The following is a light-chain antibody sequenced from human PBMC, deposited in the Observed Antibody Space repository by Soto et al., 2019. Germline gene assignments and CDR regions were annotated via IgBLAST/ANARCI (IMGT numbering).Light chain of an antibody. CDR3: QQYGSSPIT. V-gene: IGKV3-20*01. J-gene: IGKJ5*01. CDR1: QGVSTS. Sequence: EIVLTQSPGTLSLSPGERATLSCRASQGVSTSLAWYQQKPGQAPRLLIYGASSRATGIPDRFSGSGSGTDFTLTISRLEPEDFAVYYCQQYGSSPITFGQGTRLEIK. CDR2: GAS.